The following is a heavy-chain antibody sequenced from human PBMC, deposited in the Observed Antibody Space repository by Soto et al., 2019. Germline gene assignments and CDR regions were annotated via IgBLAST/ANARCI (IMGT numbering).Heavy chain of an antibody. V-gene: IGHV5-51*07. CDR2: IYPGDSDT. CDR3: ASGYYYGSGSYSYYYYGMDV. J-gene: IGHJ6*02. D-gene: IGHD3-10*01. CDR1: VYSESSYR. Sequence: KDSGKGSVYSESSYRSSRYHQMKGKGLEWMGIIYPGDSDTRYSPSFQGQVTISADKSISTAYLQWSSLKASDTAMYYCASGYYYGSGSYSYYYYGMDVWGQGTTVTVSS.